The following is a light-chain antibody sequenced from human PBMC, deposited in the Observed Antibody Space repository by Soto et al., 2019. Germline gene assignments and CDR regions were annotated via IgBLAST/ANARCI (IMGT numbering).Light chain of an antibody. CDR1: QSLLHSNGYNY. J-gene: IGKJ5*01. V-gene: IGKV2-28*01. Sequence: DIVMTQSPLSLPVTPGEPASISCRSSQSLLHSNGYNYLDWYLQKPGQSPQLLIYLGSNRASGVPDRFSGSGSGTDFTLKISRVEAEDVGVYYCMQALQIPATFGQGTRRRL. CDR3: MQALQIPAT. CDR2: LGS.